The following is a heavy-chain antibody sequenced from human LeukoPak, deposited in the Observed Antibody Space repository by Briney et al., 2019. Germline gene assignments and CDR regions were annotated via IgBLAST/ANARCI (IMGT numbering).Heavy chain of an antibody. CDR1: GFTFSSYA. D-gene: IGHD2-21*02. J-gene: IGHJ4*02. CDR2: ISGSGVST. Sequence: GGSLRLSCAASGFTFSSYAMSWVRQAPGKGLEWVSAISGSGVSTYYADSVKGRFTISRDKAKNTLYLQMNSLRAEDTAVYYCAKAPYCGGDCYNLDYWVQGTLVTVSS. V-gene: IGHV3-23*01. CDR3: AKAPYCGGDCYNLDY.